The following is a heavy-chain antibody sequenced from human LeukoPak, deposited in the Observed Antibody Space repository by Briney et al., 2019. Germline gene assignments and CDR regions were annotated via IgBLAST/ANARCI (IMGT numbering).Heavy chain of an antibody. CDR2: IYYSGST. J-gene: IGHJ5*02. CDR1: GGSISSYY. CDR3: ARVHCGGDCYSLFDP. V-gene: IGHV4-59*01. D-gene: IGHD2-21*02. Sequence: SETLSLTCTVSGGSISSYYWSWIRQPPGKGLEWIGYIYYSGSTNYNPSLESRVTISVDTSKNQFSLKLSSVTAADTAVNYCARVHCGGDCYSLFDPWGQGTLVTVSS.